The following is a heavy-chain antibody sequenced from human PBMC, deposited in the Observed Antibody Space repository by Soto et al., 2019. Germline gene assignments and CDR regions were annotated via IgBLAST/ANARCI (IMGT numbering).Heavy chain of an antibody. Sequence: GGSLRLSCTASGFTFGDYAMSWFRQAPGKGLEWVGFIRSKAYGGTTEYAASVKGRFTISRDDSKSIAYLQMNSLKTEVTAVYYCTRVTVTTDLYYYYMDVWGKGTTVTVSS. J-gene: IGHJ6*03. CDR1: GFTFGDYA. CDR3: TRVTVTTDLYYYYMDV. V-gene: IGHV3-49*03. D-gene: IGHD4-4*01. CDR2: IRSKAYGGTT.